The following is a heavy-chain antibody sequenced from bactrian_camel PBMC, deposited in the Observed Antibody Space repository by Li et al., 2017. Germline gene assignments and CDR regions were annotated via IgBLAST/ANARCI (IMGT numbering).Heavy chain of an antibody. D-gene: IGHD5*01. CDR1: GATSSSNC. CDR2: LTSGGTT. Sequence: HVQLVESGGGLVQPGGSLRLSCAASGATSSSNCMAWFRQAPGKEREGVAALTSGGTTTYADSVKGRFTISQDNAKNTLYLEMNSLKPEDTAMYYCAAHRVWGVGYCVPGTPSLYTYGGQGTQVTV. J-gene: IGHJ4*01. CDR3: AAHRVWGVGYCVPGTPSLYTY. V-gene: IGHV3S53*01.